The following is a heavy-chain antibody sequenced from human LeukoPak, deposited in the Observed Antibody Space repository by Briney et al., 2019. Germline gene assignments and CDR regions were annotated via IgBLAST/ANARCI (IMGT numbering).Heavy chain of an antibody. CDR2: ISAYNGNT. D-gene: IGHD6-19*01. J-gene: IGHJ4*02. V-gene: IGHV1-18*01. Sequence: VASVKVSCKASGGIFSSYTINWVRQAPGQGLEWMGWISAYNGNTNYAQKLQGRVTMTTDTSTSTAYMELRSLRSDDTAVYYCARVGKVAGYFDYWGQGTLVTVSS. CDR3: ARVGKVAGYFDY. CDR1: GGIFSSYT.